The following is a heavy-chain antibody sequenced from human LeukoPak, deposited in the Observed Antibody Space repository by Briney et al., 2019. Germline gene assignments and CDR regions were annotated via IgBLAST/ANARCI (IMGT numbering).Heavy chain of an antibody. D-gene: IGHD5-18*01. Sequence: GGSLRLSCAASGFTVSSNYMSWVRQAPGKGLEWVANIKQDGSEEYYVDSVKGRFIISRDNAKNSLNLQMNSLRAEDTALYYCARDSPERGYSYGPLDNYFDYWGQGTLVTVSS. CDR1: GFTVSSNY. CDR3: ARDSPERGYSYGPLDNYFDY. V-gene: IGHV3-7*01. CDR2: IKQDGSEE. J-gene: IGHJ4*02.